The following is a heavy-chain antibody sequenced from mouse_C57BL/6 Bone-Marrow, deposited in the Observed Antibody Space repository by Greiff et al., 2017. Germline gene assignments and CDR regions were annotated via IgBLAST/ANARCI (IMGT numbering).Heavy chain of an antibody. CDR3: ARRDDYDDYYAMDY. D-gene: IGHD2-4*01. CDR2: ISSGGSYT. J-gene: IGHJ4*01. Sequence: DVKLVESGGDLVKPGGSLKLSCAASGFTFSSYGMSWVRQTPDKRLEWVATISSGGSYTYYPDSVKGRFTISRDNAKNTLYLQMSSLKSEDTAMYYCARRDDYDDYYAMDYWGQGTSVTVSS. V-gene: IGHV5-6*02. CDR1: GFTFSSYG.